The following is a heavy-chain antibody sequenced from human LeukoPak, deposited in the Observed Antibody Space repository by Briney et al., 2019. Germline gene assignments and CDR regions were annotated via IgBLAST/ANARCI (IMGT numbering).Heavy chain of an antibody. CDR2: IYHSGST. D-gene: IGHD2-2*01. J-gene: IGHJ5*02. CDR1: GGSISSSNW. Sequence: PSGTLSLTCAVSGGSISSSNWWSWVRQPPGKGLEWIGEIYHSGSTNYNPSLKSRVTVSVDKSKNQFSLKLSSVTAADTAVYYCAREGGYCSSTSCSERFDPWGQGTLVTVSS. V-gene: IGHV4-4*02. CDR3: AREGGYCSSTSCSERFDP.